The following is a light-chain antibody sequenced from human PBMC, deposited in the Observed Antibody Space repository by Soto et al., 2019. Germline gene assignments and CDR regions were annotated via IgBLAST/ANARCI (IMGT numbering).Light chain of an antibody. J-gene: IGLJ2*01. V-gene: IGLV2-14*03. CDR3: SSYASNGDVL. CDR1: SSDVGTYEY. CDR2: DVS. Sequence: QSVLTQPASVSGSPGQSITISCTGTSSDVGTYEYVSWYQHHPGKAPKLMIYDVSNRPSGASDRFSGSKSGNTASLTISGLQAEDEADYYCSSYASNGDVLFGGGTKLTVL.